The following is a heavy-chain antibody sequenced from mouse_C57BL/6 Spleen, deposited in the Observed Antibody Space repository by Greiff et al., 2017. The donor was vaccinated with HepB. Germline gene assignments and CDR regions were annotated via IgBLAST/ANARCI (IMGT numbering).Heavy chain of an antibody. J-gene: IGHJ4*01. D-gene: IGHD2-5*01. CDR2: IYPGSGST. V-gene: IGHV1-55*01. CDR3: ARDYSNYGYAMDY. Sequence: QVQLQQPGAELVKPGASVKMSCKASGYTFTSYWITWVKQRPGQGLEWIGDIYPGSGSTNYNEKFKSKATLTVDTSSSTAYMQLSSLTSEDSAVYDCARDYSNYGYAMDYWGQGTSVTVSS. CDR1: GYTFTSYW.